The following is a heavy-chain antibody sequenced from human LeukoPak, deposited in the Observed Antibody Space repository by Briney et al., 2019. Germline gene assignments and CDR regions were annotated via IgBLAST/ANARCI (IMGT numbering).Heavy chain of an antibody. D-gene: IGHD7-27*01. J-gene: IGHJ4*02. V-gene: IGHV3-21*01. Sequence: GGSLRLSCTASGFIFSTYSMIWVRQAPGKGLEWVSSISSGSSNIYYADSVKGRFTISRDNAQNSLYLQMNSLKAEDTAVYYCAKGDVSVTREFDYWGQGTLVTVSS. CDR1: GFIFSTYS. CDR3: AKGDVSVTREFDY. CDR2: ISSGSSNI.